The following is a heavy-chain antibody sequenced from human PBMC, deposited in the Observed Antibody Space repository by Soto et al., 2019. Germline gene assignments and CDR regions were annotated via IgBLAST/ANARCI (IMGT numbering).Heavy chain of an antibody. V-gene: IGHV3-23*01. D-gene: IGHD1-1*01. CDR2: ISESGVRT. Sequence: GGSLRLSCAASGFPFSIYVMSVVRQSPGKGLEWVSGISESGVRTYYADSVKGRFTISRDNSRNTLYLQMKSLRAEDTAVYYCAKDRWPKLYRGFDYWGQGTLVTLSS. CDR1: GFPFSIYV. CDR3: AKDRWPKLYRGFDY. J-gene: IGHJ4*02.